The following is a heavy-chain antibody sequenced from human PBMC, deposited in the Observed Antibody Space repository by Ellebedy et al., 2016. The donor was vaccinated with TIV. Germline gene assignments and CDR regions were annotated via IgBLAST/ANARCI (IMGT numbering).Heavy chain of an antibody. CDR2: IRSDGSAK. J-gene: IGHJ6*02. Sequence: GESLKISCAASGFTTSGMHWVRQAPGKGLEWVAFIRSDGSAKYYADSVKGRFTISRDSSKNTPYLEMSSLRTEDTALYYCAKGAYPVPTFMAVWGQGTTVTVSS. D-gene: IGHD4-17*01. CDR3: AKGAYPVPTFMAV. CDR1: GFTTSG. V-gene: IGHV3-30*02.